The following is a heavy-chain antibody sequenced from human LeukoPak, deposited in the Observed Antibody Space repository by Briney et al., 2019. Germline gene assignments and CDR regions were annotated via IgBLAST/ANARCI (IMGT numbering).Heavy chain of an antibody. D-gene: IGHD2-15*01. CDR2: ISYDGSNK. CDR1: GFTFSSYA. Sequence: GRSLRLSCAASGFTFSSYAMHWVRQAPGKGLEWVAVISYDGSNKYYADSVKGRFTISRDNSKNTLYLQMNSLRAEDTAVYYCARGLRIVVVAATGNYWGQGTLVTVSS. CDR3: ARGLRIVVVAATGNY. J-gene: IGHJ4*02. V-gene: IGHV3-30-3*01.